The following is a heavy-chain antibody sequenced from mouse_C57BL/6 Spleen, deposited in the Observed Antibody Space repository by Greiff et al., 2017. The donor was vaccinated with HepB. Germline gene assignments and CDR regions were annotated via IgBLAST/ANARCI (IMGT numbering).Heavy chain of an antibody. J-gene: IGHJ3*01. CDR3: ARGLGRGFAY. D-gene: IGHD4-1*01. CDR1: GYTFTSYW. CDR2: IDPSASYT. Sequence: QVQLQQPGAELVKPGASVKLSCKASGYTFTSYWMQWVKQRPGQGLEWIGEIDPSASYTNYNPKFKGKATLTVDTSTSTAYMQLSSLTSEDSAVYYCARGLGRGFAYWGQVTLVTVSA. V-gene: IGHV1-50*01.